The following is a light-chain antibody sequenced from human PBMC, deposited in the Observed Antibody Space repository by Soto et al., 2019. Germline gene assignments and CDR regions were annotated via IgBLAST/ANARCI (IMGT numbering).Light chain of an antibody. V-gene: IGLV2-14*01. CDR1: SSDVGGYNY. CDR2: DVS. Sequence: QSALTQPASVSGSPGQSITISCTGTSSDVGGYNYVSWYQQHPGKAPKLMIYDVSNRPSGVSNRCSGSKSGNTASLTISGLHAEDEADYYCSSYTSSSTLGVFGTGTKVTVL. J-gene: IGLJ1*01. CDR3: SSYTSSSTLGV.